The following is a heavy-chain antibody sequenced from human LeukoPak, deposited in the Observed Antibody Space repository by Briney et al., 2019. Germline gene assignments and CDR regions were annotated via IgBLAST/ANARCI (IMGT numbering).Heavy chain of an antibody. CDR1: GGSISNYY. Sequence: SETLSLTCTVSGGSISNYYWSWIRQPPGKGLDWIGYIYYSGSTNYNPSLKSRVTISVDTSKNQFSLKLSSVTAADTAVYYCARGPAYIEFGYFDYWGQGTLVTVSS. CDR2: IYYSGST. D-gene: IGHD3-16*01. V-gene: IGHV4-59*01. CDR3: ARGPAYIEFGYFDY. J-gene: IGHJ4*02.